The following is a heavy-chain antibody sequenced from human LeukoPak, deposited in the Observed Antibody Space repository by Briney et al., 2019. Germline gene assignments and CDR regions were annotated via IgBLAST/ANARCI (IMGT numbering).Heavy chain of an antibody. CDR3: ASCSGGSCYPYYYYMDV. J-gene: IGHJ6*03. CDR2: INPSGGST. CDR1: GYTFTSYH. D-gene: IGHD2-15*01. Sequence: ASVKVSCKASGYTFTSYHMHWVRQAPGQGLEWMGIINPSGGSTSYAQKFQGRVTMTRDTSTSTVYMELSSLRSEDTAVYYCASCSGGSCYPYYYYMDVWGKGTTVTVSS. V-gene: IGHV1-46*03.